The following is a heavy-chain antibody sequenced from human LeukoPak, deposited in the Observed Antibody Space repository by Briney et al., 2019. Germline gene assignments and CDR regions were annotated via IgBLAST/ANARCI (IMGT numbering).Heavy chain of an antibody. V-gene: IGHV4-39*01. CDR3: ARQARLAVAGRPPPDY. CDR2: IYYSGST. CDR1: GGSISSSSYY. J-gene: IGHJ4*02. Sequence: SETLSLTCNVSGGSISSSSYYWGWIRQPPGKGLEWIGSIYYSGSTYYNPSLKSRVTISIDTSKKQFSLKMSSMTAADTAVYYCARQARLAVAGRPPPDYWGQGTLVTVSS. D-gene: IGHD6-19*01.